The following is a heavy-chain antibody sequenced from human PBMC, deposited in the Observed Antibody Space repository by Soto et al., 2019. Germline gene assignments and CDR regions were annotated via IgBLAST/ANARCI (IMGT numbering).Heavy chain of an antibody. D-gene: IGHD3-3*01. CDR1: GFTFSSYS. CDR3: ARGLVLRFLEWLSPLGY. J-gene: IGHJ4*02. CDR2: ISSSSSYI. V-gene: IGHV3-21*01. Sequence: EVQLVESGGGLVKPGGSLRLSCAASGFTFSSYSMNWVRQAPGKGLEWVSSISSSSSYIYYADSVKGRFTISRDNAKNSLYLQMNSLRSEDTAVYYCARGLVLRFLEWLSPLGYSGQGNLVTVSS.